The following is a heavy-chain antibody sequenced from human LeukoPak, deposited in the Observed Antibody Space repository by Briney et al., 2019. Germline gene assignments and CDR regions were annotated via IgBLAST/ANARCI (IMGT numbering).Heavy chain of an antibody. CDR1: GGSFSGYY. V-gene: IGHV4-34*01. D-gene: IGHD3-10*01. Sequence: SETLSLTCAVYGGSFSGYYWSWIRQPPGKGLEWIGEINHSGSTNYNPSLKSRVTISVDTSKNQFSLKLSSVTAADAAVYYCARLGVVHYYGSGSPGDYWGQGTLVTVSS. J-gene: IGHJ4*02. CDR2: INHSGST. CDR3: ARLGVVHYYGSGSPGDY.